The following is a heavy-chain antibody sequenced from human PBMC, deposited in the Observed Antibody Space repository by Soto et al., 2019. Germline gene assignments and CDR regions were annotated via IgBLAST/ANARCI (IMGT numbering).Heavy chain of an antibody. D-gene: IGHD6-6*01. J-gene: IGHJ6*02. CDR3: ARDLYSSSLVRLYYYYGMDV. CDR2: ISAYNGNT. CDR1: GYTFTSYG. Sequence: VASVKVSCKATGYTFTSYGISWVRQAPGQGLEWMGWISAYNGNTNYAQKLQGRVTMTTDTSTSTAYMELRSLRSDDTAVYYCARDLYSSSLVRLYYYYGMDVWGQGTTVTVSS. V-gene: IGHV1-18*01.